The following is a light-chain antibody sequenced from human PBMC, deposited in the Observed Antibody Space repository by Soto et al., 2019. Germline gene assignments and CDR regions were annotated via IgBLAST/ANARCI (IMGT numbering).Light chain of an antibody. J-gene: IGLJ3*02. CDR3: CSYAGSRTFVM. V-gene: IGLV2-23*01. CDR2: EDT. Sequence: QSALTQPASVSGSPGQSITISCTGTSSDDGNYNLASWYQHHPGKAPKLMIYEDTKRPSGVSNRFSGSKSGNTASLTISGLQAEDEADYYCCSYAGSRTFVMFGGGTKLTVL. CDR1: SSDDGNYNL.